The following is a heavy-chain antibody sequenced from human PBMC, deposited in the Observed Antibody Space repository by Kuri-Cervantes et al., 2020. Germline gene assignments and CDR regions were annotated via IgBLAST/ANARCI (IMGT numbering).Heavy chain of an antibody. J-gene: IGHJ4*02. CDR3: ARREIGALWDY. V-gene: IGHV4-39*01. Sequence: GSLRLSCTVSGGSITNTNYYWGWIRQPPGKGLEWIGSIYYSGSTYYNPSLKSRVTMSVDTSKNQFSLKLSSVTAADTAVYYCARREIGALWDYWGQGTLVTVSS. D-gene: IGHD3-10*01. CDR2: IYYSGST. CDR1: GGSITNTNYY.